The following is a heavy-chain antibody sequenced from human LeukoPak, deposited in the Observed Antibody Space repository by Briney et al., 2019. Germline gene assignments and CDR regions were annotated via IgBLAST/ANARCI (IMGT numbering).Heavy chain of an antibody. CDR3: GRGSGAADY. J-gene: IGHJ4*02. CDR2: INSDGSSI. Sequence: GGSLRLSCVASGFTFSRYWMHWVRQAPGKGLVWVSRINSDGSSITYADSVKGRFTISRDNAKNTLYLQVISLRVEDTAVYYCGRGSGAADYWGQGALVTVSS. D-gene: IGHD7-27*01. CDR1: GFTFSRYW. V-gene: IGHV3-74*03.